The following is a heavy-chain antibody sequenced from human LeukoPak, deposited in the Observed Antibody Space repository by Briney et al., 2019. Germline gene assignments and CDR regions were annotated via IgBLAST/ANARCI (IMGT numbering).Heavy chain of an antibody. CDR3: ARRRAGDYSFFDY. Sequence: GSLRLSCAASGFTFSSYAMSWIRQPPGKGLEWIGSIYYSGSTDYNPSLKSRVTISVDTSKNQFSLKVNSVTAADTAVYYCARRRAGDYSFFDYWGQGTLVTVST. D-gene: IGHD4-17*01. J-gene: IGHJ4*02. CDR1: GFTFSSYA. CDR2: IYYSGST. V-gene: IGHV4-39*01.